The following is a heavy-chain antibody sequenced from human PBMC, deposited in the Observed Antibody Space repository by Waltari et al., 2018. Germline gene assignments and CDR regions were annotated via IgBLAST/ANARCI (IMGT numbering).Heavy chain of an antibody. J-gene: IGHJ4*02. CDR1: GASISSGGYY. Sequence: QVQLQESGPGLVKPSQTLSLTCTVSGASISSGGYYWTWIRQHPGKGLEWIGYIYYSGSTYYNPSLKSRVTISVDTSKNQFSLKLSSVTAADTAVYYCARDSSGSYSFDYWGQGTLVTVSS. V-gene: IGHV4-31*03. CDR3: ARDSSGSYSFDY. D-gene: IGHD1-26*01. CDR2: IYYSGST.